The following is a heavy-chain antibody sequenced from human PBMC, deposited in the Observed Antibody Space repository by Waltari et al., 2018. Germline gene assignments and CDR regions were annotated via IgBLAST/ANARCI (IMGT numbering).Heavy chain of an antibody. CDR2: VVPEDGET. CDR1: GYTFTDYF. V-gene: IGHV1-69-2*01. Sequence: EVQLVQSGAEVKKPGATVKISCKASGYTFTDYFLHWGQQAPGKGLEWMGRVVPEDGETIYAEKFQGRVTITADTSTDTSYMELSSLRSEDTAVYYCATRVVIPREADYWGQGTLVTVSS. D-gene: IGHD3-3*01. CDR3: ATRVVIPREADY. J-gene: IGHJ4*02.